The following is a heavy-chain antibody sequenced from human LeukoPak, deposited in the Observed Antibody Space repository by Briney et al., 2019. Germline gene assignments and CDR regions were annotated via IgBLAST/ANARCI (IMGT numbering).Heavy chain of an antibody. Sequence: PGGSLRLSCAASGFTFNTYSMNWVRQAPGKGLEWVSSISSSSKYIYYADSVKGRFTISRDNAKNSLYLQMNSLRAEDTAVYYCARDGYYGSGSYYNGGFNWFDPWGQGTLVTVSS. CDR3: ARDGYYGSGSYYNGGFNWFDP. V-gene: IGHV3-21*01. D-gene: IGHD3-10*01. CDR1: GFTFNTYS. J-gene: IGHJ5*02. CDR2: ISSSSKYI.